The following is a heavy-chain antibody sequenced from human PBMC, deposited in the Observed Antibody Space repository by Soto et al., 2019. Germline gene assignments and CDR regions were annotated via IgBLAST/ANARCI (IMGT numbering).Heavy chain of an antibody. CDR1: GGSISSDSYY. V-gene: IGHV4-39*07. CDR2: IYYSGST. D-gene: IGHD3-10*01. Sequence: SETQSLTCTVSGGSISSDSYYWGWIRQHPEKGLEWIASIYYSGSTYYNPTLKSRLTISVDTSKNQFSLKLSSVTAADTAVYYCAREPGVWGQGSLVTVSS. J-gene: IGHJ4*02. CDR3: AREPGV.